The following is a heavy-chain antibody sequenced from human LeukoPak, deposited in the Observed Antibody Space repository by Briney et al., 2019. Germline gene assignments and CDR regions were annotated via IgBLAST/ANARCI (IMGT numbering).Heavy chain of an antibody. CDR1: GFTFSSYS. V-gene: IGHV3-21*01. CDR2: ISSRSSYI. Sequence: GGSLRLSCAASGFTFSSYSMNWVRQAPGKGLEWVSSISSRSSYIYYADSVKGRFTISRDNAKNSLYLQMNSLRAEDTAVYYCARDGVSSWYYFDDWGQGTLVTVSS. CDR3: ARDGVSSWYYFDD. D-gene: IGHD6-13*01. J-gene: IGHJ4*02.